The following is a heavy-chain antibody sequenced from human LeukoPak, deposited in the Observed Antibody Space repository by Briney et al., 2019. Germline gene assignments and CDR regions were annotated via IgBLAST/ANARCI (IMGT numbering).Heavy chain of an antibody. CDR2: IRYDGSNK. CDR3: AKVGEWLRHNWFDP. CDR1: GFTFSSCG. D-gene: IGHD5-12*01. V-gene: IGHV3-30*02. J-gene: IGHJ5*02. Sequence: GGSLRLSCAASGFTFSSCGMHWVRQAPGKGLEWVAFIRYDGSNKYYADSVKGRFTISRDNSKNTLYLQMNSPTAEDTAVYYCAKVGEWLRHNWFDPCGHETLVTVSS.